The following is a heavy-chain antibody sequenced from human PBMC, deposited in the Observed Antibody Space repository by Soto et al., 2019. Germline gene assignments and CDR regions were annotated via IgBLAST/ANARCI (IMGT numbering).Heavy chain of an antibody. D-gene: IGHD3-16*01. J-gene: IGHJ4*02. Sequence: LSLTCTVSGGSVSSGSYYWSWIRQPPGKGLEWIGYIYYSGSTNYNPSLKSRVTISVDTSKNQFSLKLSSVTAADTAVYYCAIGLAPVYFDYWGQGTLVTVSS. V-gene: IGHV4-61*01. CDR1: GGSVSSGSYY. CDR3: AIGLAPVYFDY. CDR2: IYYSGST.